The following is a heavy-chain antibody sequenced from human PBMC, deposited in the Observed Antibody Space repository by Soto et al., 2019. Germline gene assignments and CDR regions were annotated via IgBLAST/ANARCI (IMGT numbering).Heavy chain of an antibody. Sequence: ASVKVSCKASGYTFTGYYMHWVRQAPGQGLEWMGWINPNSGGTNYAQEFQGWVTMTRETSISTAYMELSRLRSDDTAVYYCAGGGYYDSTGYYSNPDAFDIWGQGTMVTVSS. CDR2: INPNSGGT. V-gene: IGHV1-2*04. J-gene: IGHJ3*02. CDR1: GYTFTGYY. CDR3: AGGGYYDSTGYYSNPDAFDI. D-gene: IGHD3-22*01.